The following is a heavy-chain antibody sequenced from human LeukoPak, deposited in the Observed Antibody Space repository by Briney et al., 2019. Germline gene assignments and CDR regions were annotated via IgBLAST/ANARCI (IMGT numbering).Heavy chain of an antibody. CDR1: GYSFSTYA. Sequence: GASVKVSCKASGYSFSTYAIHWVRQAPGQRLEWMGWINAGNGNTKYSQKFQDRVSMTRDTSASAAYTELSSLRSEDTAVYYCARATTDYYYYYGMDVWGQGTTVTVSS. D-gene: IGHD1-14*01. V-gene: IGHV1-3*01. J-gene: IGHJ6*02. CDR3: ARATTDYYYYYGMDV. CDR2: INAGNGNT.